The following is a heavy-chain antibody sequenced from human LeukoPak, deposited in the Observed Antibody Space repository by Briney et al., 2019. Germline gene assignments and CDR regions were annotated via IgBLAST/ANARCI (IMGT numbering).Heavy chain of an antibody. J-gene: IGHJ4*02. CDR1: GFTFSSYA. V-gene: IGHV3-23*01. D-gene: IGHD1-26*01. CDR2: ISGSGDTT. CDR3: AKSRGESRGASNY. Sequence: GGSLRLSCAASGFTFSSYAMNWVLQAPGKGLEWVSFISGSGDTTYYADSVKGRFTISRDSSKNTLYLQMNSLRAEDTAVYYCAKSRGESRGASNYWGQGTLVTVSS.